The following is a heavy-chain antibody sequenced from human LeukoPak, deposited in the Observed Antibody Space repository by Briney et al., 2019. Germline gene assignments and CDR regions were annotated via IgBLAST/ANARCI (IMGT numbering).Heavy chain of an antibody. CDR2: IRYDGSNK. CDR3: AKDLVGAATSPDAFDI. CDR1: GFTVSSNY. J-gene: IGHJ3*02. V-gene: IGHV3-30*02. Sequence: GGSLRLSCAASGFTVSSNYMSWVRQAPGKGLEWVAFIRYDGSNKYYADSVKGRFTISRDNSKNTLYLQMNSLRAEDTAVYYCAKDLVGAATSPDAFDIWGQGTMVTVSS. D-gene: IGHD2-15*01.